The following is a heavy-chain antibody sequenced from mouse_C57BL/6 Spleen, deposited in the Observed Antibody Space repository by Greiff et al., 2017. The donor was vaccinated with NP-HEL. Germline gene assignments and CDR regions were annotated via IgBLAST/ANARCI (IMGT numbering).Heavy chain of an antibody. Sequence: VQLQQSGAELARPGASVKMSCKASGYTFTSYTMHWVKQRPGQGLEWIGYINPSSGYTKYNQKFKDKATLTADKSSSTAYMQLSSLTSEDSAVYYCARSIYYGNLYAMDYWSQGTSVTVSS. D-gene: IGHD2-1*01. CDR3: ARSIYYGNLYAMDY. V-gene: IGHV1-4*01. J-gene: IGHJ4*01. CDR2: INPSSGYT. CDR1: GYTFTSYT.